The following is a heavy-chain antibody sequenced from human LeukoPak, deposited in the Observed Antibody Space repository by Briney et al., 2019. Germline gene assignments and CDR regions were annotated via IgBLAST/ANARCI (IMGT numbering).Heavy chain of an antibody. CDR1: GGSFSGYC. V-gene: IGHV4-34*01. J-gene: IGHJ4*02. D-gene: IGHD6-13*01. CDR3: ARGPYSSSWYYFDY. Sequence: PSETLSLTCAVYGGSFSGYCWSWIRQPPGKGLEWIGEINHSGSTNYNPSLKSRVTISVDTSKNQFSLKLSSVTAADTAVYYCARGPYSSSWYYFDYWGQGTLVTVSS. CDR2: INHSGST.